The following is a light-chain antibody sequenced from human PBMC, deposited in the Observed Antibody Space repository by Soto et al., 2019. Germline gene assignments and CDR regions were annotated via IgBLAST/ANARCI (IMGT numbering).Light chain of an antibody. V-gene: IGKV3-15*01. J-gene: IGKJ1*01. CDR1: QSVSSS. Sequence: EIVMTQSPATLSVSPGERATLSCRASQSVSSSLAWYQQKPGQAPRLLIYGASTRATGIPARFSGSGSGTDFTLTISSLQSEEFAVYYWPHYVNWPRTCGQGTKVEVK. CDR2: GAS. CDR3: PHYVNWPRT.